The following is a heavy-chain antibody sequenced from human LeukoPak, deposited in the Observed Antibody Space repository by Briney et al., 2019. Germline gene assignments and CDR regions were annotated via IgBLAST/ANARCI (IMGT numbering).Heavy chain of an antibody. D-gene: IGHD3-10*01. CDR1: GYTFTGYY. CDR2: INPNSGGT. V-gene: IGHV1-2*02. Sequence: GASVKVSCKASGYTFTGYYMHWVRQAPGQGLEWMGWINPNSGGTNYAQKFQGRVTMTRDTSISTAYMELSRLRSDDTAVYYCARANTVRGVGSFFERNWFDPWGQGTLVPVSS. J-gene: IGHJ5*02. CDR3: ARANTVRGVGSFFERNWFDP.